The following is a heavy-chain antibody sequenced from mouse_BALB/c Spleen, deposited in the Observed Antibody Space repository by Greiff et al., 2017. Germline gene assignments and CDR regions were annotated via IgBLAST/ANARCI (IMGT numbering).Heavy chain of an antibody. CDR2: ISCYNGAT. CDR3: ASGGGFMDY. V-gene: IGHV1S34*01. Sequence: LVKTGASVKISCKASGYSFTGYYMHWVKQSHGKGLEWIGYISCYNGATSYNQKFKGKATFTVDTSSSTAYMQFNSLTSEDSAVYYCASGGGFMDYWGQGTSVTVSS. J-gene: IGHJ4*01. CDR1: GYSFTGYY.